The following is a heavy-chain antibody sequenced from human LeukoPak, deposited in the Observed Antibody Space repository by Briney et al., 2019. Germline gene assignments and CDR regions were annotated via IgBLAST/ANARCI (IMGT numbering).Heavy chain of an antibody. V-gene: IGHV3-23*01. CDR2: ISGSGGNT. D-gene: IGHD2-21*02. CDR1: GFTFSSNA. J-gene: IGHJ5*02. CDR3: AGVVTAIPNWFDP. Sequence: AGGSLRLSCAASGFTFSSNAMSWVRQAPGKGLEWVSGISGSGGNTYSADSVKGRFTISRDNSKNTLYLQMNSLRAEDTAVYYCAGVVTAIPNWFDPWGQGTLVTVSS.